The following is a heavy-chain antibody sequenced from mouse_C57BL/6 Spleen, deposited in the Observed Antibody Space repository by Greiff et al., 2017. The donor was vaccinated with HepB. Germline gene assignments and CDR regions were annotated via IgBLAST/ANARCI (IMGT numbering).Heavy chain of an antibody. CDR3: ARESFGSSPYWYFDV. CDR1: GFNIKDYY. Sequence: VQLQHSGAELVKPGASVKLSCTASGFNIKDYYMHWVKQRTEQGLEWIGRIDPEDGETKYAPKFQGKATITADTSSNTAYLQLSSLTSEDTAVYYCARESFGSSPYWYFDVWGTGTTVTVSS. V-gene: IGHV14-2*01. D-gene: IGHD1-1*01. J-gene: IGHJ1*03. CDR2: IDPEDGET.